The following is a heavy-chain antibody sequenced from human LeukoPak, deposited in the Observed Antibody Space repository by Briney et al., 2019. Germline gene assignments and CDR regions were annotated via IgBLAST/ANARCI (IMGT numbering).Heavy chain of an antibody. Sequence: ASVKVSFKASGYTFTSYDINWVRQATGQGLEWMGWMNPNSGNTGYAQKFQGRVTMTRNTSISTAYMELSSLRSEDTAVYYCAIRYYYDSSGYYPPDYWGQGTLVTVSS. CDR3: AIRYYYDSSGYYPPDY. CDR1: GYTFTSYD. D-gene: IGHD3-22*01. J-gene: IGHJ4*02. V-gene: IGHV1-8*01. CDR2: MNPNSGNT.